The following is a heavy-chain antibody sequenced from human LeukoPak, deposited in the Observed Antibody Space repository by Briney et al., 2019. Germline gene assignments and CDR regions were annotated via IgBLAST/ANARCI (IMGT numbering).Heavy chain of an antibody. V-gene: IGHV4-39*07. CDR1: GGSISSSSYY. D-gene: IGHD3-9*01. CDR2: IYYSGST. CDR3: ARDRGDILTGYEYYFDY. Sequence: SETLSLTCTVSGGSISSSSYYWGWIRQPPGKGLEWIGSIYYSGSTYYNPSLKSRVTISVDTSKNQFSLKLSSVTAADTAVYYCARDRGDILTGYEYYFDYWGQGTLVTVSS. J-gene: IGHJ4*02.